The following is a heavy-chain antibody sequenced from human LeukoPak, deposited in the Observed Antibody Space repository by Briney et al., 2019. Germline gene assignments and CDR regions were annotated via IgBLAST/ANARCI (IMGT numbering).Heavy chain of an antibody. V-gene: IGHV1-18*01. D-gene: IGHD3-22*01. Sequence: ASVKVSCKASGYTFNTYGISWVRQAPGQGLEWMGWISTYDGNTNYAQNLQGRVTMTTDTSTRTAYMELRSLRSGDTAVYYCAKGGSRVREWLLLDDWGQGTLVTVSS. CDR2: ISTYDGNT. CDR1: GYTFNTYG. CDR3: AKGGSRVREWLLLDD. J-gene: IGHJ4*02.